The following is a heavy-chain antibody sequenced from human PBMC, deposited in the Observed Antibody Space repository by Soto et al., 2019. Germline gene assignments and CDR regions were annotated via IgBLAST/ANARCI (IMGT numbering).Heavy chain of an antibody. CDR2: IYYSGRT. V-gene: IGHV4-30-4*01. J-gene: IGHJ4*02. Sequence: SETLSLTCTVSGGSINNYEYYWTWIRQPPGKGLEWVGYIYYSGRTNYNPSLNSRLAISLDTSENQFSLKLTSVSAADTAVYYCARDLSNSPDYFDSWGQGTLVTVSS. CDR1: GGSINNYEYY. CDR3: ARDLSNSPDYFDS. D-gene: IGHD6-6*01.